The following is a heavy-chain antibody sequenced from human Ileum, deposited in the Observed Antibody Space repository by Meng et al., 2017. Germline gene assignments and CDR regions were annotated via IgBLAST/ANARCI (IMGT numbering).Heavy chain of an antibody. J-gene: IGHJ4*02. D-gene: IGHD1-1*01. V-gene: IGHV1-18*04. Sequence: QVQLVQSGAEVKKPWASVKVSCKASGYTFTTYGISWVRQAPGQGLEWMGWMNTDKGNTNYAQKFQGRVTMTRDTSTSTAYMELRSLRSDDTAVYYCAREGAYNGGDYWGQGTLVTGSS. CDR1: GYTFTTYG. CDR2: MNTDKGNT. CDR3: AREGAYNGGDY.